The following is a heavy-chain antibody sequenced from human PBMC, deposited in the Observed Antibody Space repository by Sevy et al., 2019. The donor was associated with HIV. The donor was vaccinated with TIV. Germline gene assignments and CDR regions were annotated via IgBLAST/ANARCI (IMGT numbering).Heavy chain of an antibody. CDR2: IYSDDSR. V-gene: IGHV3-66*01. J-gene: IGHJ4*02. Sequence: GGSLRLSCAASGFTVSSNYMSWVRQAPGKGLEWVSVIYSDDSRYYADSVKGRFSISRDNSKNTLSLQMNSLRAENTALYYCARGKSGYGYGLDYWGQGTLVTVSS. CDR1: GFTVSSNY. D-gene: IGHD5-18*01. CDR3: ARGKSGYGYGLDY.